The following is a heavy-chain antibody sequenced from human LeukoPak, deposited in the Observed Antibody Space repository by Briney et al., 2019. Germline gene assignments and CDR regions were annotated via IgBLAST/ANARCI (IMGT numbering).Heavy chain of an antibody. J-gene: IGHJ4*02. CDR1: GGTFSSYA. CDR3: ARGPRNVDYYDSSGLWD. V-gene: IGHV1-69*05. Sequence: SVKVSCKASGGTFSSYAISWVRRAPGQGLEWMGGIIPIFGTANYAQKFQGRVTITTDESTSTAYMELSSLRSEDTAVYYCARGPRNVDYYDSSGLWDWGQGTLVTVSS. D-gene: IGHD3-22*01. CDR2: IIPIFGTA.